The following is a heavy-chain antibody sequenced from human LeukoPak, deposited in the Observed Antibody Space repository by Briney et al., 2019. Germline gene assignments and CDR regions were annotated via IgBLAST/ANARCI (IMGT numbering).Heavy chain of an antibody. Sequence: GGSLRLSCAASGFTFSSYAMSWVRQAPGKGLEWVAVIWYDGSNKYYADSVKGRFTISRDNSKNTLYLQMNSLRAEDTAVYYCARDYDSSGYSYYFDYWGQGTLVTVSS. CDR1: GFTFSSYA. J-gene: IGHJ4*02. V-gene: IGHV3-33*08. D-gene: IGHD3-22*01. CDR3: ARDYDSSGYSYYFDY. CDR2: IWYDGSNK.